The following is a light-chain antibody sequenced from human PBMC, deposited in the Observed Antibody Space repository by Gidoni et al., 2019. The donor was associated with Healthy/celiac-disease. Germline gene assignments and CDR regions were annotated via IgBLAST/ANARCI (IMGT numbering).Light chain of an antibody. CDR1: QSVSSSY. CDR3: QQYGSSPRGYT. V-gene: IGKV3-20*01. J-gene: IGKJ2*01. CDR2: GAS. Sequence: IVFTPSPLTLSLSPGERATLSCRASQSVSSSYLAWYQQKPGQAPRLLIYGASSRATGIPDRLSGSGSGTDFTLTISRLEPEDFAVYYCQQYGSSPRGYTFGQGTKLEIK.